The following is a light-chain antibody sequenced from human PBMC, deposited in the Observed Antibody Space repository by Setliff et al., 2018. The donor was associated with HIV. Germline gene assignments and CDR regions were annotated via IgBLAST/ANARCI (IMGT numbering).Light chain of an antibody. CDR1: SSDVGGYNY. CDR2: EVS. J-gene: IGLJ2*01. V-gene: IGLV2-14*01. Sequence: QSALAQPASVSGSPGQSITISCTGTSSDVGGYNYVSWYQQHPGKAPKLMIHEVSNRPPGVSNRFSGSKSGNTASLTISGLRAEDEANYYCTSYTSSSTLVAFGGGTKVTVL. CDR3: TSYTSSSTLVA.